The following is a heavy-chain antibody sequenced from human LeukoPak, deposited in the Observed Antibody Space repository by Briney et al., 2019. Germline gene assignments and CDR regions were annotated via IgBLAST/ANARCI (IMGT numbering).Heavy chain of an antibody. CDR2: ISYDGSNK. CDR1: GFTFSSYA. V-gene: IGHV3-30-3*01. Sequence: GGSLRLSCAASGFTFSSYAMHWVRQAPGKGLEWVAVISYDGSNKYYADSVKGRFTISRDNSKNTLYLQMNSLRAEDTAVYYCARAFNYYGSGPDDAFDIWGQGTMVTVSS. D-gene: IGHD3-10*01. J-gene: IGHJ3*02. CDR3: ARAFNYYGSGPDDAFDI.